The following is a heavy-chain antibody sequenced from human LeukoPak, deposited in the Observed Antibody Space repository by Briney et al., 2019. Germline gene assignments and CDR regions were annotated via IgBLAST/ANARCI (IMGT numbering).Heavy chain of an antibody. Sequence: PGRSLRLSCAASGFTFSIYGMHWGRQAPGKGLEWVAVISYDVSNKYYADSLKGRFTISRDNSKKALYLKMNCLRDEDTAVYYCAKGGYYDSSGYYAGPDYWGQGTLVTVSS. J-gene: IGHJ4*02. CDR1: GFTFSIYG. V-gene: IGHV3-30*18. CDR2: ISYDVSNK. CDR3: AKGGYYDSSGYYAGPDY. D-gene: IGHD3-22*01.